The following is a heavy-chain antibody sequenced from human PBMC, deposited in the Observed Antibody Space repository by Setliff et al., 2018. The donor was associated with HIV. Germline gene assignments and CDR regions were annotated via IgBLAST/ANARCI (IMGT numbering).Heavy chain of an antibody. CDR2: IFYTGFT. D-gene: IGHD6-25*01. CDR1: GDSSSSSTYY. V-gene: IGHV4-39*07. Sequence: SETLSLTCTVSGDSSSSSTYYWGWIRQPPGRGLEWIGSIFYTGFTYYSPPLKSRVTMSIDTSKNQFSLRLSSVTAADTAVYYCARWYTTGRGWFDPWGQGTLVTVSS. CDR3: ARWYTTGRGWFDP. J-gene: IGHJ5*02.